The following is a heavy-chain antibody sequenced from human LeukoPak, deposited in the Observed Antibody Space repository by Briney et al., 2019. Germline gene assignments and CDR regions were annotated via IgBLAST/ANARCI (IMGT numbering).Heavy chain of an antibody. CDR2: IRSKAYDGTT. CDR3: TRPGCSLNYWYFDL. Sequence: PGGSLRLSCTASGFTFGDYTMSWFRQAPGKGLEWVGFIRSKAYDGTTEYAASVKGRFTISRDDSKSIAYLQMNSLKTEDTAVYYCTRPGCSLNYWYFDLWGRGTLVTVSS. J-gene: IGHJ2*01. CDR1: GFTFGDYT. V-gene: IGHV3-49*03. D-gene: IGHD1-14*01.